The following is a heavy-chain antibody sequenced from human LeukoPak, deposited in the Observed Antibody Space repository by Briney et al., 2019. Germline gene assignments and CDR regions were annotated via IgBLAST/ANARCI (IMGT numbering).Heavy chain of an antibody. J-gene: IGHJ4*02. CDR3: ARSSKDDYGDYGLDY. Sequence: SETLSLTCTVSGGSISSYYWNWIRQSPGKGLEWIGYIYYSGSTNYNPSLKSRVTISVDTTKNQFSLKLSSVTAADTAVYYCARSSKDDYGDYGLDYWGQGTLVTVSS. CDR1: GGSISSYY. D-gene: IGHD4-17*01. V-gene: IGHV4-59*01. CDR2: IYYSGST.